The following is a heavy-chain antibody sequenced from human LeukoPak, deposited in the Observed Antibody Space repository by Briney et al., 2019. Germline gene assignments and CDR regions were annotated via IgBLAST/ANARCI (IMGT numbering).Heavy chain of an antibody. J-gene: IGHJ4*02. D-gene: IGHD5-18*01. V-gene: IGHV4-34*01. CDR2: INHSGST. Sequence: SETLSLTCAVYGGSFSGYYWSWIRQPPGKGLEWIGEINHSGSTNYNPSLKSRVTISVDTSKNQFSLKLSSVTAADTAVYYCARKRNSYGRGMYYFDYWGQGTLVTVSS. CDR3: ARKRNSYGRGMYYFDY. CDR1: GGSFSGYY.